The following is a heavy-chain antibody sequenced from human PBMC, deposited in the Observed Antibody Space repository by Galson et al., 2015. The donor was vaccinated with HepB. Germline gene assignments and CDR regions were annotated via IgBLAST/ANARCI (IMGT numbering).Heavy chain of an antibody. J-gene: IGHJ6*02. CDR1: GFTFSSYG. D-gene: IGHD4-17*01. CDR3: AKVRRVTTRLYYYYGMDV. V-gene: IGHV3-30*18. Sequence: SLRLSCAASGFTFSSYGMHWVRQAPGKGLEWVAVISYDGSNKYYADSVKGRFTISRDNSKNTLYLQMNSLRAEDTAVYYCAKVRRVTTRLYYYYGMDVWGQGITVTVSS. CDR2: ISYDGSNK.